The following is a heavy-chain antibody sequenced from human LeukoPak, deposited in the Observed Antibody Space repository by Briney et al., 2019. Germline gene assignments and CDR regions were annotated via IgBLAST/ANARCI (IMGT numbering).Heavy chain of an antibody. CDR3: ARVWGYCSGGSCYFDY. D-gene: IGHD2-15*01. CDR1: GFTFSDHY. Sequence: GGSLRLSCAASGFTFSDHYMDWVRQAPGKGLEWVGRTRNKLNSYTTEYAASVKGRFTISRDDSKNSLYLQMNSLKTEDTAVYYCARVWGYCSGGSCYFDYWGQGTLVTVSS. CDR2: TRNKLNSYTT. V-gene: IGHV3-72*01. J-gene: IGHJ4*02.